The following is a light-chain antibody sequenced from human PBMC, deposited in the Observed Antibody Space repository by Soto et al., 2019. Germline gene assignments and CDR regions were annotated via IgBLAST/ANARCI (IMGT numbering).Light chain of an antibody. CDR1: QSVSSN. CDR3: QQYNNWRAT. Sequence: EIVIMQSRATLPVSPGERATLSCSASQSVSSNLAWYQQKPRQAPRLLIYGASTTATGIPARFSGSGSGNEFTLTISSLQSEDFGVYYCQQYNNWRATFGGGTKVDIK. V-gene: IGKV3-15*01. J-gene: IGKJ4*01. CDR2: GAS.